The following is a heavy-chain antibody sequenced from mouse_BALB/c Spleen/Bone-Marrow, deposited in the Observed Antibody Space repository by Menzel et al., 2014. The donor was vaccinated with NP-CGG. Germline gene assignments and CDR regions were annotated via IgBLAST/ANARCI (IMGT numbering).Heavy chain of an antibody. Sequence: QVQLKQSGAELMKPGASVKISCKATGYTFSSYWIEWVKQRPGHGLEWIREILPGSGSTNYNEKFKGKATFTADTSSNTAYMQLSSLTSEDSAVYYCAREDGLWYFDVWGAGTTVTVSS. J-gene: IGHJ1*01. CDR3: AREDGLWYFDV. V-gene: IGHV1-9*01. CDR2: ILPGSGST. D-gene: IGHD1-1*01. CDR1: GYTFSSYW.